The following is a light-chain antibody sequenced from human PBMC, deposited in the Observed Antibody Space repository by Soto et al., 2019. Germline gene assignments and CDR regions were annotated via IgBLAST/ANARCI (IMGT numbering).Light chain of an antibody. V-gene: IGLV2-14*01. CDR3: NSYTSSSAHEV. CDR1: SSDVGGYIY. Sequence: QSALTQPASVSGSPGQSITISCTGTSSDVGGYIYVSWYQQHPGKAPKLMIYEVSNRPSGVSNRFSGSRSGSTAYLTISGLQAEDEAHYYCNSYTSSSAHEVFGGGTQLTVL. CDR2: EVS. J-gene: IGLJ2*01.